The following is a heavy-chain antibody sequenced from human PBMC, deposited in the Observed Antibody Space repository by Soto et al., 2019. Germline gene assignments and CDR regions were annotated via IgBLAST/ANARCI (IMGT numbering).Heavy chain of an antibody. Sequence: SETLSLTCNVFGGSISSSRSYWAWFRQPPGKELEWIANIFYAGNTYYNPSLKSRVTVSVDTSKNQFSLKLDSVTAADTAVYYCARQAAAPGIDLWFDPWGQGTLVTVPQ. CDR3: ARQAAAPGIDLWFDP. CDR2: IFYAGNT. J-gene: IGHJ5*02. D-gene: IGHD6-13*01. CDR1: GGSISSSRSY. V-gene: IGHV4-39*01.